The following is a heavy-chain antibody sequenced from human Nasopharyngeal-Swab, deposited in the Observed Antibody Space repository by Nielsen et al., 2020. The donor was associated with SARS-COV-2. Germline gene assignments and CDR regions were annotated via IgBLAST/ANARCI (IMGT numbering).Heavy chain of an antibody. Sequence: SETLSLTCTVSGGSISSRDYYWSWIRQSPGKGLEWIGYTYYRGSTDYNPSPKSRVTMSVDTSKNEFSLKLMSVTASDTAAYYCARVRDNGYYFDCWGQGTQVTVSS. V-gene: IGHV4-30-4*01. J-gene: IGHJ4*02. CDR3: ARVRDNGYYFDC. D-gene: IGHD5-24*01. CDR2: TYYRGST. CDR1: GGSISSRDYY.